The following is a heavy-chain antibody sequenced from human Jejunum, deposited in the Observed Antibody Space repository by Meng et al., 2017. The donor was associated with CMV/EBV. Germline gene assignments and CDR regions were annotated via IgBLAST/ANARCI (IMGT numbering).Heavy chain of an antibody. Sequence: SYGMHWVRQGPGRGLEWAAFIRYDGSNECYADSVKGRFTISRDNSKNTLYLQTNSLRVEDTAVYYCAKDLIGAVSGNFYYYYGMDLWGQGTTVTVSS. CDR2: IRYDGSNE. CDR3: AKDLIGAVSGNFYYYYGMDL. J-gene: IGHJ6*02. V-gene: IGHV3-30*02. D-gene: IGHD6-19*01. CDR1: SYG.